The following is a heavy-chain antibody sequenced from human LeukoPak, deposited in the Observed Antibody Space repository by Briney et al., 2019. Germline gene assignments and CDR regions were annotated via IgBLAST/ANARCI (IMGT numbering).Heavy chain of an antibody. J-gene: IGHJ6*03. V-gene: IGHV4-39*01. CDR2: IYYSGST. Sequence: SETLSLTCTVSGGSISSSSYYWGWIRQPPGKGLEWIGSIYYSGSTYYNPSLKSRVTISVDTSKNQFSLKLSSVTAADTAVYYCAGQAGGNAGFYYYYYYMDVWGKGTTVTVSS. CDR1: GGSISSSSYY. D-gene: IGHD4-23*01. CDR3: AGQAGGNAGFYYYYYYMDV.